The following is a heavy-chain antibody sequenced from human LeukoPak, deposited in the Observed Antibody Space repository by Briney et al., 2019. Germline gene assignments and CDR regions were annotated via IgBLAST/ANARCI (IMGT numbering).Heavy chain of an antibody. CDR2: INHSGST. D-gene: IGHD4-17*01. Sequence: SETLSLTCAVYGESFSGYHWSWIRQPPGKGLEWIGEINHSGSTNYNPSLKSRVTISVDTSKNQFSLKLSSVTAADTAVYYCARPHPPTVTTPYWYFDLWGRGTLVTVS. V-gene: IGHV4-34*01. J-gene: IGHJ2*01. CDR1: GESFSGYH. CDR3: ARPHPPTVTTPYWYFDL.